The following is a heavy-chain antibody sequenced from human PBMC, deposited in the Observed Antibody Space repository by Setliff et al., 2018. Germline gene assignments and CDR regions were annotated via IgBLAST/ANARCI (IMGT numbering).Heavy chain of an antibody. CDR2: IKEEGGEI. J-gene: IGHJ5*02. Sequence: GGSLRLSCAASGFTFSSYWMTWVRQAPGKGLEWVANIKEEGGEIYYVDSLKGRFTISRDDARNSLYLHMNSLRAEDTGVYYCARDVFDFRTGQADPWGQGTLFTVSS. CDR3: ARDVFDFRTGQADP. CDR1: GFTFSSYW. D-gene: IGHD3-3*01. V-gene: IGHV3-7*01.